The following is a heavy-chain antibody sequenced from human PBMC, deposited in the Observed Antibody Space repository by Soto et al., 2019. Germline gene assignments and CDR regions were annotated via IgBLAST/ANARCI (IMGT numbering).Heavy chain of an antibody. D-gene: IGHD3-10*01. Sequence: SGPTLVNPTQTLTLTCTFSGFSLSTSGVGVGWIRQPPGKALEWLALIYWDDDKRYSPSLKSRLTITKDTSKNQVVLTMTNMDPVDTATYYCAHASLWFGELSIIPWPRGFDYWGQGTLVTVSS. J-gene: IGHJ4*02. CDR1: GFSLSTSGVG. V-gene: IGHV2-5*02. CDR3: AHASLWFGELSIIPWPRGFDY. CDR2: IYWDDDK.